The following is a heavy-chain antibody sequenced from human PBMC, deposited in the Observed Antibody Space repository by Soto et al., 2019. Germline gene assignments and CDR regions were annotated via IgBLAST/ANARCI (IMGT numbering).Heavy chain of an antibody. CDR1: GFTISNYG. J-gene: IGHJ6*02. CDR2: ISYDGTIT. CDR3: ATTRVGPCSSSICFSGIFDGMDV. Sequence: GGSLRLSCAASGFTISNYGMHWVRQAPGKGLEWVAVISYDGTITYYADSVKGRFTISRDNSKNTLYLQMNSLRTEDTAVYYCATTRVGPCSSSICFSGIFDGMDVWGQGTTVTVS. V-gene: IGHV3-30-3*01. D-gene: IGHD2-2*01.